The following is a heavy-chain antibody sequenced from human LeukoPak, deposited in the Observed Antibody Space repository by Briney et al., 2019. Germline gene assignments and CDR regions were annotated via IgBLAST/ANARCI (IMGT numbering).Heavy chain of an antibody. J-gene: IGHJ4*02. Sequence: GRSLRLSCTTAGFTFSRFAIHWVRQAPGKGLEWVSVISYDGSNRDYTDSVKGRFTISRGNSKNTVYLQMDSLRVEDTAVYYCARPRWEQVVTPPSLDYWGQGTLVTVSS. V-gene: IGHV3-30*04. CDR2: ISYDGSNR. CDR1: GFTFSRFA. CDR3: ARPRWEQVVTPPSLDY. D-gene: IGHD4-23*01.